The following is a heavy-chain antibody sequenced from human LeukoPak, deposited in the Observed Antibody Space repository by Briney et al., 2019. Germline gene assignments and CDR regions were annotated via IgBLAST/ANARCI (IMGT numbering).Heavy chain of an antibody. J-gene: IGHJ3*02. CDR2: IYHRGST. V-gene: IGHV4-38-2*02. CDR1: GYSISSGYY. Sequence: SETLSLTCTGSGYSISSGYYWGWIRQPPGKGLEWIGSIYHRGSTYYNPSLKSRVTISVDTPQNQFSLKLSSVTAEDTAVYYCARYSIVVVITDAFDIWGQGTMVTVSS. D-gene: IGHD3-22*01. CDR3: ARYSIVVVITDAFDI.